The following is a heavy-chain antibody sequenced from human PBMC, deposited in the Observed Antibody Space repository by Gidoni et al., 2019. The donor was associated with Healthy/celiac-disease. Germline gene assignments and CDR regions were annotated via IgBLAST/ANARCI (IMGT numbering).Heavy chain of an antibody. CDR3: ARALPDGDRDAFDI. V-gene: IGHV3-30*04. CDR1: GFTFSSYA. Sequence: QVQLVESGGGVVQPGRSLRLSCAASGFTFSSYAMHWVRQAPGKGLEWVAVISYDGSNKYYADSVKGRFTISRDNSKNTLYLQMNSLRAEDTAVYYCARALPDGDRDAFDIWGQGTMVTVSS. D-gene: IGHD4-17*01. CDR2: ISYDGSNK. J-gene: IGHJ3*02.